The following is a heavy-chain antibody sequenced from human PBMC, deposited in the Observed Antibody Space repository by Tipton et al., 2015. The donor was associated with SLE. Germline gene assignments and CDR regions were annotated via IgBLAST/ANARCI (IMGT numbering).Heavy chain of an antibody. D-gene: IGHD6-25*01. Sequence: GSLRLSCEASGFTFNDQRMTWVRQAPGKGLEWVSLIYGETHTYSADSLQGRFTISRDNSKNTLYLQMDALRPEDTAVYYCAKVDTIAAVTYYFDSWGQGTLVTVSS. V-gene: IGHV3-53*05. CDR2: IYGETHT. CDR1: GFTFNDQR. CDR3: AKVDTIAAVTYYFDS. J-gene: IGHJ4*02.